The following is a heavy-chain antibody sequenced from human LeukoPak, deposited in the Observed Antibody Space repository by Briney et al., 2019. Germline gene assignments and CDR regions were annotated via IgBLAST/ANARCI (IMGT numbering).Heavy chain of an antibody. Sequence: PGGSLRLSCAASGFTFSSYGMRWVRQAPGKGLEWVAFIRYDGSNKYYADSVKGRFTISRDNSKNTLYLQMNSLRAEDTAVYYCAKDLGYSYGFDYWGQGTLVTVSS. CDR1: GFTFSSYG. V-gene: IGHV3-30*02. D-gene: IGHD5-18*01. CDR3: AKDLGYSYGFDY. J-gene: IGHJ4*02. CDR2: IRYDGSNK.